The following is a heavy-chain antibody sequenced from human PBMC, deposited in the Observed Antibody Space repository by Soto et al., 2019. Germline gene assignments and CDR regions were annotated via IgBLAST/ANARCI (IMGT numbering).Heavy chain of an antibody. J-gene: IGHJ6*02. CDR2: ISAYNGNT. CDR3: ARQNYYSGMDV. Sequence: QVQLVQSGAEVKKPGASVKVSCKASGYTFTSYFITWVRQAPGQGLEWMGWISAYNGNTNYAQMLQGRVTTTTDTSTATAYMEMTSLRSHDTAVYYCARQNYYSGMDVWGQGNTVTVSS. V-gene: IGHV1-18*01. CDR1: GYTFTSYF.